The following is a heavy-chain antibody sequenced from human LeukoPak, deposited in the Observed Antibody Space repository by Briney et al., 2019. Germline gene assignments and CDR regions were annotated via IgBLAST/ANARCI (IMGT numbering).Heavy chain of an antibody. CDR2: IKTDGSDK. Sequence: GGSLRLSCAASGFIFSNYWMSWVRQAPGEGPEWVGDIKTDGSDKYYVGSVKGRFTISRDNAKNSLYLQMNSLRAEDTAVYYCARDSLIQYGSGSYWGFDYWGQGILVTVSS. CDR3: ARDSLIQYGSGSYWGFDY. D-gene: IGHD3-10*01. V-gene: IGHV3-7*03. J-gene: IGHJ4*02. CDR1: GFIFSNYW.